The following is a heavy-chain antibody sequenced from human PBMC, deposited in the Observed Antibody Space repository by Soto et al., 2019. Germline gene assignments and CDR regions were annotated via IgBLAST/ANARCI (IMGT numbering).Heavy chain of an antibody. CDR2: ISGSGDTT. CDR1: GSTFSSDA. D-gene: IGHD2-21*01. CDR3: AKDVVISTLTIPRFYYYGMDV. J-gene: IGHJ6*02. Sequence: PGGSLRLSCAASGSTFSSDAMSWVRQAPGKGLEWVSAISGSGDTTNYADSVKGRFTISRDNSKNTLYLQMNSLRAEDTAVYYCAKDVVISTLTIPRFYYYGMDVWGQGTTVTVSS. V-gene: IGHV3-23*01.